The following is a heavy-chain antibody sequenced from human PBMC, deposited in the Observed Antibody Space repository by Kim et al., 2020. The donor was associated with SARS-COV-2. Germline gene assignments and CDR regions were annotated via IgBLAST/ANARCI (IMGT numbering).Heavy chain of an antibody. V-gene: IGHV3-30*18. Sequence: GGSLRLSCAASGFTFSSYGMHWVRQAPGKGLEWVAVISYYGSNKYYVDSVKGRFTISRDNSKNTLYLQMNSLRAEDTAVYYCAKDPSSGELLPGGWFDPWGQGTLVTVSS. CDR1: GFTFSSYG. CDR3: AKDPSSGELLPGGWFDP. J-gene: IGHJ5*02. CDR2: ISYYGSNK. D-gene: IGHD1-26*01.